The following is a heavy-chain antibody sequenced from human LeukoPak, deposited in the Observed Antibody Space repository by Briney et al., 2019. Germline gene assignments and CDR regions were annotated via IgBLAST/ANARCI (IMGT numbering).Heavy chain of an antibody. V-gene: IGHV4-61*01. CDR3: AGLYYYDSSGYVH. J-gene: IGHJ4*02. Sequence: SETLSLTCTVSGGSISSSSYYWSWIRQPPGKGLEWIGYIYYSGSTNYNPSLKSRVTISVDTSKNQFSLKLSSVTAADTAVYYCAGLYYYDSSGYVHWGQGTLVTVSS. CDR1: GGSISSSSYY. D-gene: IGHD3-22*01. CDR2: IYYSGST.